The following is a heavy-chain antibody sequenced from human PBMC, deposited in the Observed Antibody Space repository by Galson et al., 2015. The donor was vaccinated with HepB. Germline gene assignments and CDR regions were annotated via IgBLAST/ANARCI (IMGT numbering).Heavy chain of an antibody. J-gene: IGHJ6*02. CDR1: GDSVSTNAAA. D-gene: IGHD2/OR15-2a*01. V-gene: IGHV6-1*01. CDR3: ARNYGNKGSLDV. CDR2: TYYRSRWYN. Sequence: CAISGDSVSTNAAAWNWIRQSPSRGLEWLGRTYYRSRWYNDYAVSVKSRITINPDTSKNQLSLQLNSVTPEDTAVYYCARNYGNKGSLDVWGQGTTVTVSS.